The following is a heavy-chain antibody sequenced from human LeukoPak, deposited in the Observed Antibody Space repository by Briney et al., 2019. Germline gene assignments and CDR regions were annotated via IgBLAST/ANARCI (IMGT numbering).Heavy chain of an antibody. Sequence: QPGRSLRLSCAASGFTFDDYAMHWVRQAPGKGLEWVSGISWNSGSIGYADSVKGRFTISRDNAKNSLYLQMNSLRAEDMALYYCAKGRLKRVPAAIDAFDIWGQGTMVTVSS. CDR1: GFTFDDYA. CDR2: ISWNSGSI. D-gene: IGHD2-2*01. V-gene: IGHV3-9*03. J-gene: IGHJ3*02. CDR3: AKGRLKRVPAAIDAFDI.